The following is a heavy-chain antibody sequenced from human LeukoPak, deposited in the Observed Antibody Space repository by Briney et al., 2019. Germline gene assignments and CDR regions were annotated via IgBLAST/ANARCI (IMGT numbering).Heavy chain of an antibody. CDR1: GGSISSYY. D-gene: IGHD3-10*01. J-gene: IGHJ4*02. CDR2: IYYSGST. Sequence: PSETLSLTCTVSGGSISSYYWSWIRQPPGKGLEWIGYIYYSGSTNYNPSLKSRVSISVDTSKNQLSLKLSSVTAADTAVYYCARGRYYYGSGSYYFDYWGQGTLVTVSS. CDR3: ARGRYYYGSGSYYFDY. V-gene: IGHV4-59*12.